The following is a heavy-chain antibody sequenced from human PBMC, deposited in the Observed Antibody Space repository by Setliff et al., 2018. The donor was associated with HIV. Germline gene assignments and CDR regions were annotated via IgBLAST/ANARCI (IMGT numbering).Heavy chain of an antibody. J-gene: IGHJ6*03. D-gene: IGHD6-13*01. CDR3: ARTDSSSWAPHGYYYYYMDV. V-gene: IGHV4-59*08. CDR2: IYDSGAT. Sequence: SETLSLTCTVSGGSISGFYWSWIRQSPGNGLEWIGWIYDSGATKYNPSLKSRATISLETSKMQFSLKLNSVSAADTAVYYCARTDSSSWAPHGYYYYYMDVWGKGTTVTVSS. CDR1: GGSISGFY.